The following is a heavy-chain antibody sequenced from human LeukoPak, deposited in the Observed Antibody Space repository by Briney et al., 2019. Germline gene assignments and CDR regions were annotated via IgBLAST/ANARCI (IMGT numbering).Heavy chain of an antibody. V-gene: IGHV4-59*11. D-gene: IGHD5-18*01. CDR3: ARDSYSYGYFDY. CDR2: IYYSGST. CDR1: GGSISSHY. Sequence: MSSETLSLTCTVSGGSISSHYWSWIRQPPGKGLEWIGYIYYSGSTNYNPSLKSRVTISVDTSKNQFSLKLSSVTAADTAVYYCARDSYSYGYFDYWGQGTLVTVSS. J-gene: IGHJ4*02.